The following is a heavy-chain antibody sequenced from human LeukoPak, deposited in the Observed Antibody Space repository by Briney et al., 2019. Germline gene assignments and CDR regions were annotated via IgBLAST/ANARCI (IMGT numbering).Heavy chain of an antibody. Sequence: EFLKIPWKGFGYSFNSYWIGWVRPIPGKGLEWVGIIYPGDSDTRYSPSFQGQVTISADKSISTAYLQWSSLKASDSAMYYCARLRNSGSYTDYWGQGTLVTVSS. CDR2: IYPGDSDT. CDR1: GYSFNSYW. V-gene: IGHV5-51*01. D-gene: IGHD1-26*01. CDR3: ARLRNSGSYTDY. J-gene: IGHJ4*02.